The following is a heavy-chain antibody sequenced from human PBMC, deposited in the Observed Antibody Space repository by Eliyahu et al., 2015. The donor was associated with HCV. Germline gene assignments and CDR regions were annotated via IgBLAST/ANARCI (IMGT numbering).Heavy chain of an antibody. CDR2: IYYSGST. J-gene: IGHJ4*01. CDR1: GXSISSYY. Sequence: QVQLQESGPGLVKPSETLSLTCTVSGXSISSYYWSWIRQPPGKGLEWIGYIYYSGSTNYNPSLKSRVTISVDTSKNQFSLKLSSVTAADTAVYYCARNHDYGDQFDYWGQGTLVTVSS. CDR3: ARNHDYGDQFDY. V-gene: IGHV4-59*12. D-gene: IGHD4-17*01.